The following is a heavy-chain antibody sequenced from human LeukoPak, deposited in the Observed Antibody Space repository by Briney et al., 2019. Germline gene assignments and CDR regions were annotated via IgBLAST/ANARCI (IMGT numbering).Heavy chain of an antibody. J-gene: IGHJ4*02. Sequence: GGSLRLSCAASGFSFGSYAMGWTRQAPGQGLEWVSTISGSGGSTYYADSVKGRFTISRDNFENTLYLQMNSLRAEDTAVYYCTKSRVSVAGSLDYWGQGTLVTVSS. CDR1: GFSFGSYA. D-gene: IGHD6-19*01. V-gene: IGHV3-23*01. CDR2: ISGSGGST. CDR3: TKSRVSVAGSLDY.